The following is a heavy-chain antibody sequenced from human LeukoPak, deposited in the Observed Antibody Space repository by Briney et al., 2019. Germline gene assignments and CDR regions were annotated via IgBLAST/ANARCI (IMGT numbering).Heavy chain of an antibody. V-gene: IGHV3-43*02. CDR2: ISGDGDST. CDR1: GFTFDDYA. D-gene: IGHD7-27*01. Sequence: PGGSLRLSCAASGFTFDDYAMHWVRQAPGKGLEWVSLISGDGDSTYYGDSVKGRFTISRDNSKNSLYLQMNSLRVDDTAVYYCAKDRHNWGSDYWGQGTLVIVSS. J-gene: IGHJ4*02. CDR3: AKDRHNWGSDY.